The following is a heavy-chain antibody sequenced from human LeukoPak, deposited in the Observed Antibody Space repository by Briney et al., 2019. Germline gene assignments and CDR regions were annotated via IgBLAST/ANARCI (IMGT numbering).Heavy chain of an antibody. CDR2: ISSGGGTI. CDR1: GGSLGGYY. D-gene: IGHD1-7*01. J-gene: IGHJ4*02. CDR3: AREGDWNYVFDY. Sequence: LSLTCAVYGGSLGGYYWSWIRQAPGKGLEWVSYISSGGGTIYYADSVKGRFTISRDNAKNSLYLQMDSLRAEDTAVYYCAREGDWNYVFDYWGQGTQVTVSS. V-gene: IGHV3-11*01.